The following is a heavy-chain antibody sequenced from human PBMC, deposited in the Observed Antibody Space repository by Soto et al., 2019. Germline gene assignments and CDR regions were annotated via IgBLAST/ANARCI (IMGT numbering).Heavy chain of an antibody. V-gene: IGHV1-69*12. Sequence: QVQLVQSGAEVKKPGSSVKVSCKASGGTFRTHAISWVRQAPGQGLEWMGGISPLFGTAKYAKKFQGRVTITADSSTSTAYMELSSLRSEDTAVYFCAVPTTGMFYFDYWGQGTLVTVSS. D-gene: IGHD1-1*01. J-gene: IGHJ4*02. CDR2: ISPLFGTA. CDR1: GGTFRTHA. CDR3: AVPTTGMFYFDY.